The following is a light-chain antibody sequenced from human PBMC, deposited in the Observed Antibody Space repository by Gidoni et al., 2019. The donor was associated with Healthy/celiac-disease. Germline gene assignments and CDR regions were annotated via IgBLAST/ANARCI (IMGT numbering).Light chain of an antibody. CDR3: GTWDSSLSAVV. Sequence: QSVLTQPPPASAAPGQKVTISLSGSSSNIGNNYVSWYQQLPGTAPKLLIYENNKRPSGIPDRFSGSKSGTSATLGITGLQTGDEADYYCGTWDSSLSAVVFGGGTKLTVL. V-gene: IGLV1-51*02. J-gene: IGLJ2*01. CDR1: SSNIGNNY. CDR2: ENN.